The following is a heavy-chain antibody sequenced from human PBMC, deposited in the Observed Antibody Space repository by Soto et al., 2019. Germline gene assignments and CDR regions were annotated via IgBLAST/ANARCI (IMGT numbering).Heavy chain of an antibody. V-gene: IGHV4-30-4*01. Sequence: QVQLQESGPGLVKPSQTLSLTCTVSGGSITSGASYWSWIRQPPGKGLEWIGYISYTGDTYYSPSRTGRVTVSVDTSDNQFSLRLRSVTAADTAVYFCARGGPATVAASDWGQGTLVTVSS. CDR1: GGSITSGASY. CDR2: ISYTGDT. CDR3: ARGGPATVAASD. D-gene: IGHD6-19*01. J-gene: IGHJ4*02.